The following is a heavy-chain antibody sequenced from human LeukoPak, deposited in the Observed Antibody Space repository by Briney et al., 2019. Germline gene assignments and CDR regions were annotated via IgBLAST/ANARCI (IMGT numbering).Heavy chain of an antibody. Sequence: GGPLRLSCAASGFTFSSYSMNWVRQAPGKGLEWASSISSSSSYIYYADSVKGRFTISRDNAKNSLYLQMNSLRAEDTAVYYCAREAWEYYFDYWGQGTLVTVSS. CDR2: ISSSSSYI. D-gene: IGHD1-26*01. J-gene: IGHJ4*02. V-gene: IGHV3-21*01. CDR3: AREAWEYYFDY. CDR1: GFTFSSYS.